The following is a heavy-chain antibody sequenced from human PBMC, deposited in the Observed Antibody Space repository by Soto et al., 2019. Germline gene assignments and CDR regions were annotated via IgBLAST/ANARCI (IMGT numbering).Heavy chain of an antibody. D-gene: IGHD5-18*01. CDR1: VGSISSSSYY. Sequence: SETLSLTCTVSVGSISSSSYYCGWIRQPPWKGLEWIGIIYYSGSTYYNPSLKSRVTISVDTSKNHLSLKLSSVTASDPAVYYCARHGFGYSHGCDFRYWGQGTPVTVSS. V-gene: IGHV4-39*01. CDR2: IYYSGST. J-gene: IGHJ4*02. CDR3: ARHGFGYSHGCDFRY.